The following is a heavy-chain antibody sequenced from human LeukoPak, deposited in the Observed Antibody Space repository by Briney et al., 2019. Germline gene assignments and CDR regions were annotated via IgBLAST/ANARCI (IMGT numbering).Heavy chain of an antibody. CDR2: ISGSGSTI. J-gene: IGHJ4*02. D-gene: IGHD3-3*01. CDR3: ARDPTPTSYYDFWSGYYYDY. V-gene: IGHV3-48*03. Sequence: PGGSLRLSCIGSGYIFSDFEMNWVRQAPGKGLEWVAYISGSGSTIYYLDSVKGRFTISRDNAKNSLYLQMNSLRAEDTAVYYCARDPTPTSYYDFWSGYYYDYWGQGTLVTVSS. CDR1: GYIFSDFE.